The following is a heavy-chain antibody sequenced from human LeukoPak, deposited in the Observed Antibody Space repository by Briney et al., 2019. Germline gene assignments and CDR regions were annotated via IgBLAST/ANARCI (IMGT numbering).Heavy chain of an antibody. D-gene: IGHD3-10*01. CDR3: AREAFMVRGVIPFDY. J-gene: IGHJ4*02. CDR2: IYYSGST. Sequence: PGGSLRLSCAASGFTFSSYSMNWVRQAPGKGLEWIGSIYYSGSTYYNPSLKSRVTISVDTSKNQFSLKLSSVTAADTAVYYCAREAFMVRGVIPFDYWGQGTLVTVSS. CDR1: GFTFSSYS. V-gene: IGHV4-39*07.